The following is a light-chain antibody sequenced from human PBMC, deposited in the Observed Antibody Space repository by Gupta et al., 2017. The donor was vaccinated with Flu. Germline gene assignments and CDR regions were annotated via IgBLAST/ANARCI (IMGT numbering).Light chain of an antibody. CDR1: SPNIGTDYE. V-gene: IGLV1-40*01. J-gene: IGLJ2*01. CDR3: QSYDSSLFVL. Sequence: QSVLPPPPSVSAAPRQIVTISCTGSSPNIGTDYEVHCYQQLPRIAHKLLIYGNSNRPSGVPDRFAGSKAGTSASLAITGRQAEDEADYYCQSYDSSLFVLFGGGTRLTVL. CDR2: GNS.